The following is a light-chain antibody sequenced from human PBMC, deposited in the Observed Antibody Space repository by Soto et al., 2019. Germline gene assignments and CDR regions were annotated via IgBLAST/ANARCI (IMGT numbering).Light chain of an antibody. J-gene: IGLJ1*01. CDR3: ASWDDSLNGPV. CDR1: SSNVGGNP. Sequence: QSVLTQPPSASGTPGQRVTISCSGSSSNVGGNPVNWYQHVPTTAPKLLIYTNTQLPSGVPDRFSGSKSGTSASLAISGLQSEDEADYYCASWDDSLNGPVFGTGTKVTVL. V-gene: IGLV1-44*01. CDR2: TNT.